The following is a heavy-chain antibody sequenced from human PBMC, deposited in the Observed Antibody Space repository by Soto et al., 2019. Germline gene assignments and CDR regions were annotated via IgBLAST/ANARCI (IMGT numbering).Heavy chain of an antibody. Sequence: SVKVSCKASGRTFSSYAISWVRQAPGQGLEWMGGIIPIFGTANYAQKFQGRVTITADESTSTAYMELSSLRSEDTAVYYCARNRGSYYYDSSGYYYGDALDIWGQGTMVTVSS. V-gene: IGHV1-69*13. CDR1: GRTFSSYA. CDR2: IIPIFGTA. CDR3: ARNRGSYYYDSSGYYYGDALDI. J-gene: IGHJ3*02. D-gene: IGHD3-22*01.